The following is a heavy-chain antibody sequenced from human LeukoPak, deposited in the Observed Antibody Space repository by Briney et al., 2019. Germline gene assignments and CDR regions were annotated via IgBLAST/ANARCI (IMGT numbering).Heavy chain of an antibody. V-gene: IGHV4-61*05. Sequence: PSETLSLTCSVSGGPISSSSYFWGWIRQPPGKGLEWIGYIYYSGSTNYNPSLKSRVTISVDTSKNQFSLKLSSVTAADTAVYYCARQNYYGSGNDYWGQGTLVTVSS. D-gene: IGHD3-10*01. CDR2: IYYSGST. CDR3: ARQNYYGSGNDY. J-gene: IGHJ4*02. CDR1: GGPISSSSYF.